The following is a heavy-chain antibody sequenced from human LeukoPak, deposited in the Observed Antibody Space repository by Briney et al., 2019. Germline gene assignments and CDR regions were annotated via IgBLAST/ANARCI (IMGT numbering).Heavy chain of an antibody. CDR2: ISGSGGST. CDR3: AKSPARRMVRGVMSGYFDY. Sequence: PGGSLRLSCAASGFTFSSYAMSWVRQAPGKGLEWVSDISGSGGSTYYADSVKGRFTISRDNSKNTLYLQMNSLRAEDTAVYYCAKSPARRMVRGVMSGYFDYWGQGTLVTVSS. V-gene: IGHV3-23*01. D-gene: IGHD3-10*01. J-gene: IGHJ4*02. CDR1: GFTFSSYA.